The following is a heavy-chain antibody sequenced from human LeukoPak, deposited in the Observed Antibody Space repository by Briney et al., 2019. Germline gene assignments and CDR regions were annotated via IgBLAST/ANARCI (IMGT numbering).Heavy chain of an antibody. CDR1: GFTLNNYA. Sequence: GGSLRLSCAASGFTLNNYAMSWVRQAPGKGLEWVSATSSSDAGTYHADSVKGRFTISRDNAKNSLYLQMNSLRAEDTAVYYCARNYYGSGSYYNFLFWGQGTLVTVSS. J-gene: IGHJ4*02. D-gene: IGHD3-10*01. CDR3: ARNYYGSGSYYNFLF. CDR2: TSSSDAGT. V-gene: IGHV3-23*01.